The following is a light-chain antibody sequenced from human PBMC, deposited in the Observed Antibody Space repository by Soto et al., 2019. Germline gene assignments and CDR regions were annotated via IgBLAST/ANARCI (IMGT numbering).Light chain of an antibody. Sequence: EIVLTQSPGTLSLSPGERATLSCRASQSVSSSYLAWYQQKPGQAPRLLIYGASNRATGILDRFSGSGSGTDFTLTISRLEPEDFAVYYCQQYRSSPVTFGAGTKVEIK. CDR2: GAS. CDR1: QSVSSSY. J-gene: IGKJ4*01. V-gene: IGKV3-20*01. CDR3: QQYRSSPVT.